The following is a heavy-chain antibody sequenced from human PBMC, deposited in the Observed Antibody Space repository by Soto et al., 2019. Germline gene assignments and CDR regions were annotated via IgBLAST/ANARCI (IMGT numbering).Heavy chain of an antibody. CDR2: ISSSGSTI. CDR3: ARDLRFLEWLSGGGMDG. V-gene: IGHV3-48*03. D-gene: IGHD3-3*01. CDR1: GFTFSSYE. Sequence: EVQLVESGGGLVQPGGSLRLSCAASGFTFSSYEMNWVRQAPGKGLEWVSYISSSGSTIYYADSVKGRFTISRDNAKNSLYLQMNSLRAEDTAVYYCARDLRFLEWLSGGGMDGWGQGTTVTVSS. J-gene: IGHJ6*02.